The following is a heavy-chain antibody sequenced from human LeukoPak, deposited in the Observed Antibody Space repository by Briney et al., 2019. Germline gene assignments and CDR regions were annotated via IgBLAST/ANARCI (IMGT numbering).Heavy chain of an antibody. CDR1: GYTFTNYD. Sequence: ASVKVSCKASGYTFTNYDINWARQATGQGLEWMGWGNPNSGRTGFAQKFQGRLTMTADTSISTAYMELSSLTSDDTAVYYCARGPVSTHGMDVWGQGTTVTVSS. CDR2: GNPNSGRT. D-gene: IGHD6-13*01. J-gene: IGHJ6*02. CDR3: ARGPVSTHGMDV. V-gene: IGHV1-8*01.